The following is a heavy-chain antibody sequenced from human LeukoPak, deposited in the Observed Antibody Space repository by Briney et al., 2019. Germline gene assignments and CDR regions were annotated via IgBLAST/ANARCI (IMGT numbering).Heavy chain of an antibody. V-gene: IGHV3-53*01. CDR1: GFTVSSNY. CDR3: ARGYYSDAFDI. Sequence: GGSLRLSCAASGFTVSSNYMSWVRQAPGEGLEWVSVIYSGGSTYYADSVKGRFTISRDNSRNTLYLQMNSLRAEDTAVYYCARGYYSDAFDIWGQGTMVTVSS. D-gene: IGHD3-10*01. CDR2: IYSGGST. J-gene: IGHJ3*02.